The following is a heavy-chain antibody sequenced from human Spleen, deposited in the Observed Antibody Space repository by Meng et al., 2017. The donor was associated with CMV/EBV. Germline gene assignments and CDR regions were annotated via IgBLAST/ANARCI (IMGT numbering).Heavy chain of an antibody. CDR1: GYSFTSYW. D-gene: IGHD1-26*01. V-gene: IGHV5-51*01. CDR3: ARHGSPTWAFDI. J-gene: IGHJ3*02. CDR2: IYPADSDT. Sequence: GESLKISCKGSGYSFTSYWVAWMRQKPGKGLEWMGIIYPADSDTRYSPSFQGQVTISGDKSISTAYLQWSSLKASDTAMYYCARHGSPTWAFDIWGQGTVVTVSS.